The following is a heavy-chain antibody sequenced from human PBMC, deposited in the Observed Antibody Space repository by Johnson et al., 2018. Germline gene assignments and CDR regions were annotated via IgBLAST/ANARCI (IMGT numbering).Heavy chain of an antibody. CDR3: VTCCGSPLAYSVFGV. CDR2: TRNKVKSYST. Sequence: VQLVQSGGELVQPGGSLRLSCAASGFTLSDHYMDWVRQAPGKGLEWVGRTRNKVKSYSTDYAASVRGRFTISRDDSKNSLYLQMNSLKNEDTAVYYFVTCCGSPLAYSVFGVLGQVTTVTVSS. J-gene: IGHJ6*02. D-gene: IGHD2-15*01. V-gene: IGHV3-72*01. CDR1: GFTLSDHY.